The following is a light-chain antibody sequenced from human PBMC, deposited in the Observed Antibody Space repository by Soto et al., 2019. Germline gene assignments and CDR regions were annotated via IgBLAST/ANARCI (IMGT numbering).Light chain of an antibody. CDR2: GNN. Sequence: QSVLTQAPSVSGTPGQRVSISCTGTSSNHGADYDVHWYQQLPGTAPRLLIFGNNNRPSGVPDRFSGSKSGTSASLAITGLQAADEAVYYCQSYDGSLTTSVFGAGTKLTVL. CDR3: QSYDGSLTTSV. CDR1: SSNHGADYD. V-gene: IGLV1-40*01. J-gene: IGLJ2*01.